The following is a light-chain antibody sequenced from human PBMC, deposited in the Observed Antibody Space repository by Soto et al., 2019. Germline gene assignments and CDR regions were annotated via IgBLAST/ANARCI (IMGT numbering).Light chain of an antibody. V-gene: IGLV1-44*01. J-gene: IGLJ3*02. Sequence: QSVLTQPPSASGTPGQRVTISCSGSSSNIGSNIVNWYQQLPGTAPKLLIYTDNQRPSGVPDRLSGSKSGTSASLAISGLPSEDEADYSCATWDDSLNGPGFGGGTKLTVL. CDR2: TDN. CDR3: ATWDDSLNGPG. CDR1: SSNIGSNI.